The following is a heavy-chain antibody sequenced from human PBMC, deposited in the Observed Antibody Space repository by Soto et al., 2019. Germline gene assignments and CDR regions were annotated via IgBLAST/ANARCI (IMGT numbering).Heavy chain of an antibody. V-gene: IGHV3-23*01. CDR2: IGGSGRKT. CDR3: AKDGLSDSPSAIDY. Sequence: PGGSLRLSGAASGFTFTKSGMSWVRQAPGKGLEWVAGIGGSGRKTYYADSVKGRFSISRDNSKNSLFLQMNSLSADDTAIYYCAKDGLSDSPSAIDYWGLGTLVTVSS. CDR1: GFTFTKSG. D-gene: IGHD6-13*01. J-gene: IGHJ4*02.